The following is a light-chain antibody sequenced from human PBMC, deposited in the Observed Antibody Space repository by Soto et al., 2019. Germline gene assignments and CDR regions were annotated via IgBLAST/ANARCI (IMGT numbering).Light chain of an antibody. CDR2: DVN. CDR1: SGDIGGYDY. Sequence: QSALTQPASVSGSPGQSIPPSCPGTSGDIGGYDYVSWYQRHPGKAPKLIIYDVNNRPSGVSNRFSGSKSGNTASLTISGLQAEDEADYYCTSYASGSSHVVFGGGTKLTVL. J-gene: IGLJ2*01. V-gene: IGLV2-14*01. CDR3: TSYASGSSHVV.